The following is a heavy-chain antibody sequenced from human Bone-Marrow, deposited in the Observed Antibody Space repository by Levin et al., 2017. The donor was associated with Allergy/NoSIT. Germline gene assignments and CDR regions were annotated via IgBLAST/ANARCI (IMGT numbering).Heavy chain of an antibody. D-gene: IGHD3-10*01. J-gene: IGHJ4*02. V-gene: IGHV5-51*01. CDR3: ATPSSPLLWFGQALKF. CDR2: IYPGDSET. Sequence: GESLKISCTGSGYTFSHYWIAWVRQVPGKGLEWMGIIYPGDSETTYSPSFQGQVTISVDKSNSSAFLQWSSLQTSDTGLYFCATPSSPLLWFGQALKFWGQGTQVTVSS. CDR1: GYTFSHYW.